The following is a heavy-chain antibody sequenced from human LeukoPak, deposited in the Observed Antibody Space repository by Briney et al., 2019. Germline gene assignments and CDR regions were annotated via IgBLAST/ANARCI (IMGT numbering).Heavy chain of an antibody. V-gene: IGHV1-24*01. D-gene: IGHD3-3*01. J-gene: IGHJ4*02. CDR2: FDPEDGET. CDR1: GYTLTELS. Sequence: ASVKVSCKVSGYTLTELSMHWVRQAPGKGLEWMGGFDPEDGETIYAQKFQGRVTMTEDTSTDTAYMELSSLRSEDTAVYYCATSGITIFGVVIGFDYWGQGTLVTVSS. CDR3: ATSGITIFGVVIGFDY.